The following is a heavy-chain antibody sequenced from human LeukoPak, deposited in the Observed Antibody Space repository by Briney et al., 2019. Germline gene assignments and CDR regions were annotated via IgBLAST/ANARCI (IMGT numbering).Heavy chain of an antibody. V-gene: IGHV3-7*01. CDR3: AKTPITGTTLPAAFDI. J-gene: IGHJ3*02. CDR1: GFTFSSYW. Sequence: GGSLRLSCAASGFTFSSYWMSWVRQAPGKGLEWVANIKQDGSEKYYVDSVKGRLTISRDNAKNSLYLQMNSLRAEDTAVYYCAKTPITGTTLPAAFDIWGQGTMVTVSS. D-gene: IGHD1-7*01. CDR2: IKQDGSEK.